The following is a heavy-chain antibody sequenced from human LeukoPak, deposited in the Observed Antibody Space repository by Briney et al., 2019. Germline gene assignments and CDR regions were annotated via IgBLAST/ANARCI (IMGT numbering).Heavy chain of an antibody. D-gene: IGHD6-19*01. CDR3: ARGQGSSGSPDGGNYYYGMDV. V-gene: IGHV4-34*01. CDR1: GGSFSGYY. J-gene: IGHJ6*02. CDR2: INHSGST. Sequence: KPSETLSLTCAVYGGSFSGYYWSWIRQPPGKGLEWIGEINHSGSTNYNPSLKSRVTISVDTSKNQFSLKLSSVTAADTAVYYCARGQGSSGSPDGGNYYYGMDVWGQGTTVTVSS.